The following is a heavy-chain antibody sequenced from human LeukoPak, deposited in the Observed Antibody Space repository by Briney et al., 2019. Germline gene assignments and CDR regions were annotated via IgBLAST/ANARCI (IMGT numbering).Heavy chain of an antibody. CDR2: ISGSGDST. CDR1: GFTFSNYA. J-gene: IGHJ4*02. V-gene: IGHV3-23*01. Sequence: GGSLRLSCAASGFTFSNYAINWVRQPPGKGLEWVSIISGSGDSTYYADSVKGRFTISRDNSRSTLYLQMSSLRVEDTAVYYCAKIPQVGTTSVPNFDSWGQGTLVTVSS. CDR3: AKIPQVGTTSVPNFDS. D-gene: IGHD2/OR15-2a*01.